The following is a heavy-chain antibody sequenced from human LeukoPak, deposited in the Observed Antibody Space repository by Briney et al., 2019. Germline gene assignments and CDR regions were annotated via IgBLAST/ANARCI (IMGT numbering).Heavy chain of an antibody. CDR2: IYYSGST. V-gene: IGHV4-39*07. Sequence: SESLFLTCTVSGGSISSSSYYWGWIRQPPGKGLEWIGSIYYSGSTYYNPSLKSRVTISVDTSKNQFSLKLSSVTAADTAVYYCARELQWLVRPTDAFDIWGQGTMVTVSS. CDR1: GGSISSSSYY. CDR3: ARELQWLVRPTDAFDI. J-gene: IGHJ3*02. D-gene: IGHD6-19*01.